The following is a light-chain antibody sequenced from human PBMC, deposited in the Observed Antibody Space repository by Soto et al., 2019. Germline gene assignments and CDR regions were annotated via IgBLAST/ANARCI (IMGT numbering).Light chain of an antibody. J-gene: IGLJ2*01. CDR2: DVS. CDR3: SSYTCSRPRL. V-gene: IGLV2-14*01. Sequence: QSALTQPASVSGSPGQSITISCTGTSSDVGGYNYVSWYQQHPGKAPKLMIYDVSNRPSGVSNRFSGSKSGNTASLTISGLQAEDGAGHYCSSYTCSRPRLFGGGTKLPVL. CDR1: SSDVGGYNY.